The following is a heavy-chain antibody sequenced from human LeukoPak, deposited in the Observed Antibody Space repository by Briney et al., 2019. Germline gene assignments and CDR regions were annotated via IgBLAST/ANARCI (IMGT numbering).Heavy chain of an antibody. Sequence: SETLSLTCTVSGGPISSYYWSWIRQPPGKGLEWIGYIYYSGSTNYNPSLKSRVTISVDTSKNQFSLKLSSVTAADTAVYYCARDLKSGGTHLGGFDYWGQGTLVTVSS. CDR3: ARDLKSGGTHLGGFDY. CDR1: GGPISSYY. D-gene: IGHD2-8*02. J-gene: IGHJ4*02. V-gene: IGHV4-59*01. CDR2: IYYSGST.